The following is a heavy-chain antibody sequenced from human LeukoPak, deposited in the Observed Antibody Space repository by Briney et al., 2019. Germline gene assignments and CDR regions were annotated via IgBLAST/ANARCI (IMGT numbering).Heavy chain of an antibody. CDR3: ARGGGVITMVRGIDNYGMDV. D-gene: IGHD3-10*01. CDR1: GYTFTGYY. J-gene: IGHJ6*02. CDR2: INANSGGT. Sequence: ASVKVSCKASGYTFTGYYMHWVRQAPGQGLEWMGWINANSGGTNYAQKFQGRVTMTRDTSISTAYMELSRLRSDDTAVYYCARGGGVITMVRGIDNYGMDVWGQGTTVTVSS. V-gene: IGHV1-2*02.